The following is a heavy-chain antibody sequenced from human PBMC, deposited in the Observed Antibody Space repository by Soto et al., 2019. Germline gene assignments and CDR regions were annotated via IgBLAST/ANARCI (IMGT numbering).Heavy chain of an antibody. J-gene: IGHJ4*02. V-gene: IGHV1-18*01. CDR2: ISAYNGNT. Sequence: QVQLVQSGAEVKKPGASVKVSCKASGYTFTNYAFSWVRQAPGQGLEWMGWISAYNGNTNYPQKLKGRLTMTTDTSTSTAYMGLSSLRSDGTAVYYSARDLAAAGRCGCCGQGTLVTVSS. CDR3: ARDLAAAGRCGC. D-gene: IGHD6-13*01. CDR1: GYTFTNYA.